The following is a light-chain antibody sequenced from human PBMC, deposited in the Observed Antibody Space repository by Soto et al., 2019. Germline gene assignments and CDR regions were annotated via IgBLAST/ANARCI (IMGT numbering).Light chain of an antibody. CDR2: DAS. J-gene: IGKJ4*01. Sequence: EIALTQSPATLSLSPGERATLSCRASQSVSSYLAWYQQKPGQAPRLLIYDASNRAPGIPARFSGSGSGTDFTLTISSLEPEDFAVYYCQQGSNWPLAFGGGTKVEIK. CDR3: QQGSNWPLA. V-gene: IGKV3-11*01. CDR1: QSVSSY.